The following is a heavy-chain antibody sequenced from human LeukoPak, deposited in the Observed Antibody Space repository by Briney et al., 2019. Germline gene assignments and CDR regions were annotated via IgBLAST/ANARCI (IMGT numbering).Heavy chain of an antibody. Sequence: GGSLRLSCTASGFNFYRFTMHWVRQSPGKGLEWGSFIGRDGRVTSYADSVKGRFTISRDNAKNSLYLQMNSLRAEDTAVYYCARWRLYTGSGTGTSRYSFDLWGQGTLITVSS. CDR1: GFNFYRFT. V-gene: IGHV3-43*01. J-gene: IGHJ4*02. CDR3: ARWRLYTGSGTGTSRYSFDL. D-gene: IGHD3-16*02. CDR2: IGRDGRVT.